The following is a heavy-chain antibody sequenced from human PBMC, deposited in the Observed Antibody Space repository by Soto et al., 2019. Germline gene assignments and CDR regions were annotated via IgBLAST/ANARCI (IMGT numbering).Heavy chain of an antibody. J-gene: IGHJ6*02. CDR1: GYTFTGPY. CDR2: INPNSGGT. Sequence: ASVKVSCKASGYTFTGPYMHWVRQAPGQGLEWMGWINPNSGGTNYAQKFQGWVTMTRDTSISTAYMELSRLRSDDTAVYYCARESSRVVTAMVTDYYYYGMDVWGQGTTGTVSS. CDR3: ARESSRVVTAMVTDYYYYGMDV. V-gene: IGHV1-2*04. D-gene: IGHD5-18*01.